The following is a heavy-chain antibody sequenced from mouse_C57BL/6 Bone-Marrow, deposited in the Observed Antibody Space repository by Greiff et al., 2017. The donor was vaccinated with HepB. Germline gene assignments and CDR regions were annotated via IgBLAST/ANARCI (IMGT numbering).Heavy chain of an antibody. CDR2: ISSGGSYT. J-gene: IGHJ2*01. Sequence: EVQRVESGGDLVKPGGSLKLSCAASGFTFSSYGMSWVRQTPDKRLEWVATISSGGSYTYYPDSVKGRFTISRDNAKNTLYLQMSSLKSEDTAMYYCARRDGYYLHFDYWGQGTTLTVSS. V-gene: IGHV5-6*01. CDR1: GFTFSSYG. D-gene: IGHD2-3*01. CDR3: ARRDGYYLHFDY.